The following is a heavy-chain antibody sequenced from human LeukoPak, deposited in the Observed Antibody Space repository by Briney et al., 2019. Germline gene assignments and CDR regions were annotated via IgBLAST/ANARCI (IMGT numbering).Heavy chain of an antibody. V-gene: IGHV3-53*01. Sequence: PGGSLRLSCAASGFTVSSNYMSWVRQAPGKGLEWVSIIYSGGNTYYADYVKGRFTIYRDNSRNTVYLQMNSLRAEDTAVYYCASLWAGNYWGQGTLVTVSS. CDR2: IYSGGNT. J-gene: IGHJ4*02. D-gene: IGHD3-10*01. CDR3: ASLWAGNY. CDR1: GFTVSSNY.